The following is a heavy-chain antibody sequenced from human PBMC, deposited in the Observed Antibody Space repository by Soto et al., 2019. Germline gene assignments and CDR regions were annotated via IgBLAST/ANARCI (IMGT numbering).Heavy chain of an antibody. J-gene: IGHJ6*02. CDR1: GGTFSSYA. Sequence: QVQLVQSGAEVKKPGSSVKVSCKASGGTFSSYAISWVRQAPGQGLEWMGGIIPIFGTANYVQKFQGRVTITADESTSTAYMELSSLRSEDTAVYYCAREDRGGSSSGAYYYYGMDVWGQGTTVTVSS. V-gene: IGHV1-69*01. CDR3: AREDRGGSSSGAYYYYGMDV. D-gene: IGHD6-6*01. CDR2: IIPIFGTA.